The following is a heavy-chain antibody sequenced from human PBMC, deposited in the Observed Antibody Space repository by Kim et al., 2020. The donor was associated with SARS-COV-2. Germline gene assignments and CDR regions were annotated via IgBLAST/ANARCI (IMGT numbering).Heavy chain of an antibody. Sequence: SETLSLTCAVYGGSFSGYYWSWIRQPPGKGLEWIGEINHSGSTNYNPSLKSRVTISVDTSKNQFSLKLSSVTAADTAVYYCARGPSYSSSWYGSRYYFD. CDR3: ARGPSYSSSWYGSRYYFD. CDR2: INHSGST. D-gene: IGHD6-13*01. V-gene: IGHV4-34*01. CDR1: GGSFSGYY. J-gene: IGHJ4*01.